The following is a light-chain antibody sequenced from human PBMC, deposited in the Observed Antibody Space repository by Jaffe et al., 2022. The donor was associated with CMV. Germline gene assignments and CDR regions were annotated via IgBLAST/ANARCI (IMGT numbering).Light chain of an antibody. CDR1: QDISNY. J-gene: IGKJ1*01. CDR2: AAS. V-gene: IGKV1-16*02. Sequence: DIQMTQSPSSLSASVGDRVTITCRASQDISNYLAWFQQKAGKAPKSLIYAASNLQSGVPSKFRGSGSGTDFTLTISSLQPEDFATYYCQQYNGYPPTFGQGTKVEI. CDR3: QQYNGYPPT.